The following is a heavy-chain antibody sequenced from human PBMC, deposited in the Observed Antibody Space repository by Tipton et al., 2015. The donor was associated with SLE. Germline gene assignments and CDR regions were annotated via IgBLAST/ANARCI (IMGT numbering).Heavy chain of an antibody. CDR2: VYSSGNT. CDR1: GDSISTHY. J-gene: IGHJ3*02. CDR3: ARSNTGSYLSDAYDI. V-gene: IGHV4-4*07. Sequence: TLSLTCTVSGDSISTHYWSWLRQSAGRGLEWIGRVYSSGNTYYNPSLTSRVTMSVDTSRIQFSLMLTSVTAADTAVYYCARSNTGSYLSDAYDIWGQGTMVTVSS. D-gene: IGHD1-26*01.